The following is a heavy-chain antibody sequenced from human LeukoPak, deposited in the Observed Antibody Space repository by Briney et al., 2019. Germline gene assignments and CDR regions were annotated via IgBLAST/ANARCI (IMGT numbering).Heavy chain of an antibody. CDR2: ISCSGSTK. CDR3: ARAFQELPQLYYYYYMDV. Sequence: GGSLRLSCAASVFTFSSYEMNWVRQAPGKGLEWGSYISCSGSTKYYTDSVKGRFTISRDNAKNSLYLQTNRLRAEDTAGYCCARAFQELPQLYYYYYMDVWGKGTTVTVSS. CDR1: VFTFSSYE. D-gene: IGHD6-13*01. J-gene: IGHJ6*03. V-gene: IGHV3-48*03.